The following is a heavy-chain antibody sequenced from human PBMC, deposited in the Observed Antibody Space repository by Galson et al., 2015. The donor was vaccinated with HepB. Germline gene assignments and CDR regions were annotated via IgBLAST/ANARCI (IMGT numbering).Heavy chain of an antibody. D-gene: IGHD1-1*01. J-gene: IGHJ4*02. V-gene: IGHV3-23*01. Sequence: SLRLSCAASGFTLSRLGMTWVRQAPGKGLECVSAIGVRGTTDYAESVKGRFTISRDNSKNMLYLQMNNLRAEDTAVYYCAKGTTDIDYWGQGTLVTVSS. CDR1: GFTLSRLG. CDR3: AKGTTDIDY. CDR2: IGVRGTT.